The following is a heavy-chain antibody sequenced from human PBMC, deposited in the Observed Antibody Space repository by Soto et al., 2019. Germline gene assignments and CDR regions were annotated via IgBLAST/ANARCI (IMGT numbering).Heavy chain of an antibody. CDR2: ISWDGGST. V-gene: IGHV3-43*01. CDR3: AKDPLGYNFYFDY. CDR1: GFTFDDYT. D-gene: IGHD5-12*01. J-gene: IGHJ4*02. Sequence: EVQLVESGGVVVQPGGSLRLSCAASGFTFDDYTMHWVRQAPGKGLEWVSLISWDGGSTYYADSVKGRFTISRDNSKNSLYLQMNSLRTEDTALYYCAKDPLGYNFYFDYWGQGTLVTVSS.